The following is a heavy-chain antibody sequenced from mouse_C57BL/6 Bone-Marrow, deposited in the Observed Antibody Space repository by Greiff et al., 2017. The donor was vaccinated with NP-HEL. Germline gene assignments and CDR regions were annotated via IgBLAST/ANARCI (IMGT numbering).Heavy chain of an antibody. CDR2: IHPNSGST. V-gene: IGHV1-64*01. Sequence: QVHVKQSGAELARPGASVKLSCKASGYTFTSYWMHWVKQRPGQGLEWIGMIHPNSGSTNYNEKFKSKATLTVDKSSSTAYMQLSSLTSEDSAVYYCARDYDYLDYWGQGTTLTVSS. D-gene: IGHD2-4*01. CDR1: GYTFTSYW. CDR3: ARDYDYLDY. J-gene: IGHJ2*01.